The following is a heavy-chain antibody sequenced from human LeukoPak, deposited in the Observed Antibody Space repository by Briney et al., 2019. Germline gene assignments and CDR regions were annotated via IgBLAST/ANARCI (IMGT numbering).Heavy chain of an antibody. CDR3: AKSGGLSGSGRLAMDV. CDR1: GFTFSSYA. J-gene: IGHJ6*02. Sequence: GGSLRLSCADSGFTFSSYAMSWVRLAPGKGLEWVSGISGSGGSTYYADSVKGRFTSSRDNSNNTLYVQMNSLRVEDTAVYYCAKSGGLSGSGRLAMDVWGQGTTVTVSS. CDR2: ISGSGGST. D-gene: IGHD3-10*01. V-gene: IGHV3-23*01.